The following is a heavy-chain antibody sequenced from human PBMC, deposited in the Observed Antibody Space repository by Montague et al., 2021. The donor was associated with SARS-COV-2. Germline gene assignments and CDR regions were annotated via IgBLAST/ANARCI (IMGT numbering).Heavy chain of an antibody. V-gene: IGHV4-39*02. Sequence: SETLSLTCTVSGASISSSYYYWDWIRPPPGLELEGIGNIYDSGSTYYNPSRKSRVTIYVDKSKNHFSLKMSSVTAADTAVYYCARRGRQLLPVATTIGGFDIWGQGTMVTVSS. CDR2: IYDSGST. CDR1: GASISSSYYY. CDR3: ARRGRQLLPVATTIGGFDI. D-gene: IGHD5-12*01. J-gene: IGHJ3*02.